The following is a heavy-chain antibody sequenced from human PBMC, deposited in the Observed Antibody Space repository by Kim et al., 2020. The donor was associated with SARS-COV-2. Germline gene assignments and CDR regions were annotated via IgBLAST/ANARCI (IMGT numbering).Heavy chain of an antibody. Sequence: GGSLRLSSSASGFTFSSYAMHWVRQAPGKGLEYVSGISTNGGSTYYADSVEDRFIISRDNSRNMLNLQMSSLRSEDTAVYYCVKERTSGWYDFDYWGQGTLVTVSS. CDR1: GFTFSSYA. D-gene: IGHD6-19*01. J-gene: IGHJ4*02. V-gene: IGHV3-64D*06. CDR2: ISTNGGST. CDR3: VKERTSGWYDFDY.